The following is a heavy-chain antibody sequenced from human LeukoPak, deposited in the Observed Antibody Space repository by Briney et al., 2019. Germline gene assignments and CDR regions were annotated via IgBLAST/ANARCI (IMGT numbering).Heavy chain of an antibody. CDR2: IYYSGST. V-gene: IGHV4-59*11. Sequence: SETLSLTCTVSGGSISSHYWSWIRQPPGKGLEGIGYIYYSGSTNYNPSLKSRVTISVDTSKNQFSLKLSSVTAADTAVYYCARDYYDSSGYHNAFDIWGQGTMVTVSS. CDR1: GGSISSHY. D-gene: IGHD3-22*01. CDR3: ARDYYDSSGYHNAFDI. J-gene: IGHJ3*02.